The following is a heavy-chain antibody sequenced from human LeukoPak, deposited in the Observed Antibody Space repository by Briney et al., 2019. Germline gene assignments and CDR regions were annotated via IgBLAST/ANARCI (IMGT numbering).Heavy chain of an antibody. CDR3: TRSDYSTYFNY. Sequence: PSETLSLTYTVSGGSISSSSYYWGWIRQPPGKGLEWIGSIYYSGSTYYNPSLKSRVTISVDTSKNQSSLNLRSVTAADTAVYYCTRSDYSTYFNYWGPGILVTVSS. CDR1: GGSISSSSYY. J-gene: IGHJ4*02. D-gene: IGHD2-15*01. V-gene: IGHV4-39*07. CDR2: IYYSGST.